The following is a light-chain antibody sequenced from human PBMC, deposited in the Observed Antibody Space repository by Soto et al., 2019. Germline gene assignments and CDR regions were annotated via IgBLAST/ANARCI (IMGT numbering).Light chain of an antibody. CDR3: QQYNGYT. J-gene: IGKJ2*01. CDR2: KAS. V-gene: IGKV1-5*03. Sequence: DIQMTQSPSTLSASVGDRVTITCRASQSINNWLTWYQQKPGKAPKLLIYKASSLGFGVPSRFSGSGYGTEFTLSISSLQPDDFGTYYYQQYNGYTFGQGTKVDIK. CDR1: QSINNW.